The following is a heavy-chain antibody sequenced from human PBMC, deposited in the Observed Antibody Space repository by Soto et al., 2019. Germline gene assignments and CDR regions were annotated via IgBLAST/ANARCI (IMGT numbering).Heavy chain of an antibody. CDR1: GGSFSGYY. J-gene: IGHJ4*02. Sequence: SXTLSLTCAVYGGSFSGYYWSWIRQPPGKGLEWIGEINHSGSTNYNPSLKSRVTISVDTSKNQFSLKLSSVTAADTAVYYCARGRGYDSSGYYAPIDYWGQGTLVTVSS. D-gene: IGHD3-22*01. CDR3: ARGRGYDSSGYYAPIDY. V-gene: IGHV4-34*01. CDR2: INHSGST.